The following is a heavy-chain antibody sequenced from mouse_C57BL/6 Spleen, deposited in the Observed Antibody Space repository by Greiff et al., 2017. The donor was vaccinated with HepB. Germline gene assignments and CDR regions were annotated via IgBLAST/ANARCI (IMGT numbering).Heavy chain of an antibody. CDR1: GFTFSSYA. D-gene: IGHD2-1*01. J-gene: IGHJ3*01. CDR2: ISDGGSYT. V-gene: IGHV5-4*01. CDR3: ARDSIYPFAY. Sequence: EVMLVESGGGLVKPGGSLKLSCAASGFTFSSYAMSWVRQTPEKRLEWVATISDGGSYTYYPDNVKGRFTISRDNAKNNLYLQMSHLKSEDTAMYYCARDSIYPFAYWGQGTLVTVSA.